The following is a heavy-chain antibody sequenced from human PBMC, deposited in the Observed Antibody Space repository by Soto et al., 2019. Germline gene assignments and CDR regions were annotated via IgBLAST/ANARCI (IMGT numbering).Heavy chain of an antibody. CDR1: GYTFTSYG. Sequence: QVHLVQSGAEVKKPGASGKVSCKGSGYTFTSYGIDCVRQAPVQGLEWIGWISVHNGNTHYAHRLQGRVTVTRDTSTSTAAMEQMSLRSDDTAGYYCARGRYCDNWVQGALVTVSS. CDR2: ISVHNGNT. CDR3: ARGRYCDN. V-gene: IGHV1-18*01. D-gene: IGHD2-8*02. J-gene: IGHJ4*02.